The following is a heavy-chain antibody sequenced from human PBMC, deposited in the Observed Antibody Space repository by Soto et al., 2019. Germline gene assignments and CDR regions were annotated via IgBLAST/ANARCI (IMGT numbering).Heavy chain of an antibody. V-gene: IGHV2-5*02. J-gene: IGHJ1*01. CDR3: PHLTYYYDSSGYYSRAEYFQH. D-gene: IGHD3-22*01. CDR1: GFSLSTSGVG. Sequence: QITLKESGPTLVKPTQTLTLTCTFSGFSLSTSGVGVGWIRQPPGKALEWLALIYWDDDKRYSPSLKSRLTITKDTPKNQVVLTMTNMDPVDTATYYCPHLTYYYDSSGYYSRAEYFQHWGQGTLVTVSS. CDR2: IYWDDDK.